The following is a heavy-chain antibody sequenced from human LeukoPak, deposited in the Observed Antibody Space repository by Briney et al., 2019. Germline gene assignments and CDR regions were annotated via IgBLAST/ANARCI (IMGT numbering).Heavy chain of an antibody. CDR2: IYYSGST. D-gene: IGHD4-17*01. J-gene: IGHJ4*02. CDR1: GGSISSGDYY. CDR3: ARGGSHDYGDYVYFY. Sequence: PSETLSLTCTVSGGSISSGDYYWSWIRQPPGKGQEWIGYIYYSGSTYYNPSLKSRVTISVDTSKNQFSLKLSSVTAADTAVYYCARGGSHDYGDYVYFYWGQGTLVTVSS. V-gene: IGHV4-30-4*01.